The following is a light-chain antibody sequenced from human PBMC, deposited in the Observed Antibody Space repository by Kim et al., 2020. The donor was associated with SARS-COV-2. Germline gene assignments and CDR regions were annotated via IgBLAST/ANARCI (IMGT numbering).Light chain of an antibody. CDR1: QDINSA. CDR2: DAS. CDR3: QQFHTYPIT. V-gene: IGKV1-13*02. Sequence: AVRLTQSPSSLPASIGDRVTVTCRASQDINSALVWYQQRPGRSPTLLIYDASTLQGGVPSRFSGRGSGTHFTLTIDNLHPEDFGTYFCQQFHTYPITFGQGTRLEIK. J-gene: IGKJ5*01.